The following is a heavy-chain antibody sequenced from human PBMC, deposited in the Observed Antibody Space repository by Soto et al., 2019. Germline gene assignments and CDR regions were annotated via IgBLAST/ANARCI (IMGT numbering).Heavy chain of an antibody. V-gene: IGHV3-30*09. CDR2: ISYDGGER. D-gene: IGHD1-1*01. Sequence: PGGSLRLSCGASGVTFYTYTLHWVRQAPGKGLEWVTLISYDGGERDYAESVRGRFAISRDNSKNTLYLQMNSLRIEDTAVYYCARETTSDAFDVWGQGTVVTVSS. CDR3: ARETTSDAFDV. CDR1: GVTFYTYT. J-gene: IGHJ3*01.